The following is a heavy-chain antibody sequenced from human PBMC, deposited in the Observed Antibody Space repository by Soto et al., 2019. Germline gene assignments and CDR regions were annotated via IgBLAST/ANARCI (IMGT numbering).Heavy chain of an antibody. Sequence: QVQLVESGGGVVQPGRSLRLSCAASGFTFSSYGMHWVRQAPGKGLEWVAVIWYDGSNKYYADSVKGRFTISRDNSKNTLYLQMYSLRAEETAVYYCARWGIAAGDYWGQGTLVTVSS. V-gene: IGHV3-33*01. D-gene: IGHD6-13*01. CDR3: ARWGIAAGDY. CDR1: GFTFSSYG. J-gene: IGHJ4*02. CDR2: IWYDGSNK.